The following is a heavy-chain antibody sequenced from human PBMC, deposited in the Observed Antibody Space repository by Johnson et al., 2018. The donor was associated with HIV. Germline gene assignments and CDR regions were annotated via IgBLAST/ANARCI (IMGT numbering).Heavy chain of an antibody. Sequence: QMQLVESGGGVVRPGGSLRLSCAASGFTVSSNYMTWVRQAPGKGLEWVALIWYDGREKDYADSVKGRFTISRDNSKNTLYLEMNSLRVEDTAVYYCAKVVTSSSSWQDDAFDIWGQGTVVTVSS. CDR2: IWYDGREK. CDR1: GFTVSSNY. D-gene: IGHD6-13*01. CDR3: AKVVTSSSSWQDDAFDI. V-gene: IGHV3-33*06. J-gene: IGHJ3*02.